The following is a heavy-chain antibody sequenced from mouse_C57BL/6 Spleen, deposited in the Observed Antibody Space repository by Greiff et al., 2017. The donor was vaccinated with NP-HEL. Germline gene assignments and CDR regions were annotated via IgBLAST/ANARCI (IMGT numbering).Heavy chain of an antibody. J-gene: IGHJ3*01. CDR2: IYPGDGDT. Sequence: QVQLQQSGAELVKPGASVKISCKASGYAFSSYWMNWVKQRPGKGLEWIGQIYPGDGDTNYNGKFKGKATLTADKSSSTAYMQLSSLTSEDSAVYFCARRGYYYGSSSLAYWGQGTLVTVSA. CDR3: ARRGYYYGSSSLAY. D-gene: IGHD1-1*01. CDR1: GYAFSSYW. V-gene: IGHV1-80*01.